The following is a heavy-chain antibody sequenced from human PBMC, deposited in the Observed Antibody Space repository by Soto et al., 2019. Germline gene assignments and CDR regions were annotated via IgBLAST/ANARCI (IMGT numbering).Heavy chain of an antibody. Sequence: ASVKVSCKASGYTFTSYAMHWVRQAPGQRLEWMGWINAGNGNTKYSQKFQGRVTITRDTSASTAYMELSSLRSEDTAVYYCARDREIAAAGTVYYYGMDVWGQGTTVTVSS. J-gene: IGHJ6*02. V-gene: IGHV1-3*01. CDR1: GYTFTSYA. D-gene: IGHD6-13*01. CDR3: ARDREIAAAGTVYYYGMDV. CDR2: INAGNGNT.